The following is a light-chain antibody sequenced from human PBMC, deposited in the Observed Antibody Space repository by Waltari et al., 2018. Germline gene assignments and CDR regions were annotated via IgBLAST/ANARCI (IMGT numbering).Light chain of an antibody. CDR1: QSISNW. V-gene: IGKV1-5*03. CDR3: QQYNTYSS. J-gene: IGKJ2*01. CDR2: KAS. Sequence: DIQMTPPPSSTSASVVDRVTITCRASQSISNWLAWYQQKPGKAPILLIYKASILKSGVPSRFSGSVSGTQFTLTISSLQPGDFATYYCQQYNTYSSFGQGTKLEIK.